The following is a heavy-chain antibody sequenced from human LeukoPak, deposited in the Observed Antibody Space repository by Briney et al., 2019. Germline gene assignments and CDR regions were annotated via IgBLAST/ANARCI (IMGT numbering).Heavy chain of an antibody. Sequence: GGSLRLSCAASGFTFSNAWMSWVRQAPGKGLEWVGRIKSKTDGGTTDYAAPVKGRFTISRDDSKNTLYLQMNGLKTEDTAVYYCTTDHAVQWLEWYYFDYWGQGTLVTVSS. CDR2: IKSKTDGGTT. CDR3: TTDHAVQWLEWYYFDY. V-gene: IGHV3-15*01. J-gene: IGHJ4*02. CDR1: GFTFSNAW. D-gene: IGHD6-19*01.